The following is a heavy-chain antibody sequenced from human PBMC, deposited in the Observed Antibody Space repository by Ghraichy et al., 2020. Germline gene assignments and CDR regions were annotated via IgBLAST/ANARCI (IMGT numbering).Heavy chain of an antibody. CDR3: ARRFLAYYYGMDV. J-gene: IGHJ6*02. Sequence: ASVKVSCKASGYTFTSYYMHWVRQAPGQGLEWMGIINPSGGSTTYAQKFQGRVTMTRDTSTSTVYMELSSLRSEDTAVYYCARRFLAYYYGMDVWGQGTTVTISS. CDR2: INPSGGST. CDR1: GYTFTSYY. D-gene: IGHD3-3*01. V-gene: IGHV1-46*01.